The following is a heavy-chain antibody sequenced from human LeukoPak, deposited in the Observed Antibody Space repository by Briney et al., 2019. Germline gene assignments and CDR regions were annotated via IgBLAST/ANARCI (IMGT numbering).Heavy chain of an antibody. CDR1: GGSISSSSYY. D-gene: IGHD3/OR15-3a*01. CDR3: ARVCDGSADLRAFDI. J-gene: IGHJ3*02. Sequence: SETLSLTCTVSGGSISSSSYYWGWIRQPPGKGLEWIGSIYYSGSTYYNPSLKSRVTISVDTSKNQFSLKLSSVTAADTAVYYCARVCDGSADLRAFDIWGQGTMVTVSS. V-gene: IGHV4-39*07. CDR2: IYYSGST.